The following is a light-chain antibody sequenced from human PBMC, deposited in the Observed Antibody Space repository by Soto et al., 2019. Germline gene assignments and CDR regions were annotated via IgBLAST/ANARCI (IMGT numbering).Light chain of an antibody. CDR1: QSIRSNH. CDR3: QQYDNSFRT. V-gene: IGKV3-20*01. Sequence: EIVLTQSPGTLSLSTGERATLSCRPSQSIRSNHLAWYQQKPGQAPRLLIYGASSRATGIPDRFSGSGSGTDFTLTISRLETEDFAVYHCQQYDNSFRTFGQGTNVDIK. CDR2: GAS. J-gene: IGKJ1*01.